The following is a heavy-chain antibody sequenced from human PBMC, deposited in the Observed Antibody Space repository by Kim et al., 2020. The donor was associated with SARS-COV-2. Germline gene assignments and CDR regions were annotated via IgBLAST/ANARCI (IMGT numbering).Heavy chain of an antibody. V-gene: IGHV3-33*05. J-gene: IGHJ4*02. Sequence: GGSLRLSCAASGFTFSSYGMHWVRQAPGKGLEWVAVISYDGSNKYYADSVKGRFTISRDNSKNTLYLQMNSLRAEDTAVYYCASGYYGSGSLYYWGQGTLVTVSS. D-gene: IGHD3-10*01. CDR3: ASGYYGSGSLYY. CDR1: GFTFSSYG. CDR2: ISYDGSNK.